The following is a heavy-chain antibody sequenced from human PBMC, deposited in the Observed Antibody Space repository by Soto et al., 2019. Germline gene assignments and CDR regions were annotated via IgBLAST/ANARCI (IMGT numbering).Heavy chain of an antibody. D-gene: IGHD4-17*01. J-gene: IGHJ6*02. V-gene: IGHV3-30-3*01. Sequence: QVQLVESGGGVVQPGRSLRLSCAASGFTFSSYAMHWVRQAPGKGLEWVAVISYDGSNKYYADSVKGRFTISRDNSKNTLXLXKNSLRAEDTAVYYCARGDADYGDYVSSYYYYGMDVWGQGTTVTVSS. CDR1: GFTFSSYA. CDR3: ARGDADYGDYVSSYYYYGMDV. CDR2: ISYDGSNK.